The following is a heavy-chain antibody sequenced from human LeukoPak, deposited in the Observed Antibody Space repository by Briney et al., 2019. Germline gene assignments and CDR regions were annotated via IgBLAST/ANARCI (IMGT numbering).Heavy chain of an antibody. J-gene: IGHJ4*02. D-gene: IGHD1-26*01. CDR2: ISSSSSYT. CDR3: ARVLGGATDSYYFDY. CDR1: GFTFSDYY. V-gene: IGHV3-11*06. Sequence: KPGESLRLSCAASGFTFSDYYMSWIRQAPGKGLEWVSYISSSSSYTNYADSVKGRLTISRDNAKNSLYLQMNSLRAEDTAVYYCARVLGGATDSYYFDYWGQGTLVTVSS.